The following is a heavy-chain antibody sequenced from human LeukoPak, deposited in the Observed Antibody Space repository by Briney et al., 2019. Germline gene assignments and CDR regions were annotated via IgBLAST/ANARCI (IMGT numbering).Heavy chain of an antibody. Sequence: SETLSLTCTVSGGSISSYYWSRIRQPPGKGLEWIGYIYYSGSANYNPSLKSRVTISVDTSKKQFSLQMTSVTAADTAVYYCARDDYRGVTNFDPWGQGTLVTVSS. D-gene: IGHD3-10*01. CDR3: ARDDYRGVTNFDP. V-gene: IGHV4-59*01. CDR1: GGSISSYY. J-gene: IGHJ5*02. CDR2: IYYSGSA.